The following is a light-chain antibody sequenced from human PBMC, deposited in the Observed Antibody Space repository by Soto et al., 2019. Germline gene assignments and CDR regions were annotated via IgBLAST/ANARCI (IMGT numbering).Light chain of an antibody. J-gene: IGLJ1*01. CDR2: DVN. CDR3: SSYTGSSTFV. CDR1: SSDVGGYDY. V-gene: IGLV2-14*01. Sequence: SALTQPASVSVSPGQSITISCTGTSSDVGGYDYVSWYQQLPGKAPKLLIYDVNNRPSGVSHRFSGSKSGNTASLTISGLQAEDEADYYCSSYTGSSTFVFGTGTKV.